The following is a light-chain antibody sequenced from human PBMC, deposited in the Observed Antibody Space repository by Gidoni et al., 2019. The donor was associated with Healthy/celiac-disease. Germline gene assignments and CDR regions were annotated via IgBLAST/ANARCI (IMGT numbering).Light chain of an antibody. CDR3: MQALQTWWT. J-gene: IGKJ1*01. Sequence: DIVMTQSPLSLPVTPGEPDSISCRSSQSLLHSNGYNYLDWYLQKPGQSPQLLIYLGSNRASGVPDRFSGSGSGTDFTLKISRVEAEDVGVYYCMQALQTWWTFXXXTKVEIK. CDR1: QSLLHSNGYNY. V-gene: IGKV2-28*01. CDR2: LGS.